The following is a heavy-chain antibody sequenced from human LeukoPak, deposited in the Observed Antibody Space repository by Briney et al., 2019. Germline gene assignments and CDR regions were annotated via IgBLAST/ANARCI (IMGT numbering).Heavy chain of an antibody. CDR2: VWFDGSNK. J-gene: IGHJ4*02. D-gene: IGHD3-22*01. V-gene: IGHV3-33*01. CDR1: GFXFSNYA. Sequence: GGSLRLSCAASGFXFSNYAIHWVRQAPGKGQEWVAVVWFDGSNKYYADSVQGRFTISRDNSKNTLYLQMNSLRAADTAVYYCARDAGHSYDSSGKTYFDYWGQGTLVTVSS. CDR3: ARDAGHSYDSSGKTYFDY.